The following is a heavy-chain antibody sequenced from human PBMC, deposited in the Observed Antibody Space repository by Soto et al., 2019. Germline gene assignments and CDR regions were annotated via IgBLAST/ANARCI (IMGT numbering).Heavy chain of an antibody. D-gene: IGHD6-6*01. Sequence: ESLKISCKGSGYSFTSYWISWVRQMPGKGLEWMGRIDPSDSYTNYSPSFQGHVTISADKSISTAYLQWSSLKASDTAMYYCARRELSNSVYYGMDVWGQGTTVTVSS. J-gene: IGHJ6*02. CDR1: GYSFTSYW. V-gene: IGHV5-10-1*01. CDR3: ARRELSNSVYYGMDV. CDR2: IDPSDSYT.